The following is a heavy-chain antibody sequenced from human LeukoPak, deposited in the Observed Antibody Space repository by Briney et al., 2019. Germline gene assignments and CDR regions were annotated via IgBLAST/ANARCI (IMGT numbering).Heavy chain of an antibody. J-gene: IGHJ4*02. V-gene: IGHV3-66*01. CDR1: GFTVSNNY. D-gene: IGHD5-18*01. CDR3: ATSDTAMANFDY. Sequence: GGSLRLSCAVSGFTVSNNYMNWVRQAPGKGLEWVSVIHAGGTTYYADSVKGRFIISRDNSKNILYLQMNSLRAEDTAVYYCATSDTAMANFDYWGQGTLVTVSS. CDR2: IHAGGTT.